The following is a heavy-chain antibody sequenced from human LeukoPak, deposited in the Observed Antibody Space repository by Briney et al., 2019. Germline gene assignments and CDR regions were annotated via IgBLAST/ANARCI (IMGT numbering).Heavy chain of an antibody. J-gene: IGHJ4*02. CDR2: IYSGRTT. D-gene: IGHD5/OR15-5a*01. Sequence: SETLSLTCTVSAGSISSSSHHWGWIRQSPGKGLEWIGSIYSGRTTYYNPSLNIRVTISVVTSKNQFSLQLNSVTAADTSVYYCVRHDGRGGSTMGALDSWGQGSLVTVSS. V-gene: IGHV4-39*01. CDR3: VRHDGRGGSTMGALDS. CDR1: AGSISSSSHH.